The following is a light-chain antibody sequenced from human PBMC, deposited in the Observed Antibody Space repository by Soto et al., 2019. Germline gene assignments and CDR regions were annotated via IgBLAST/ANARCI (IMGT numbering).Light chain of an antibody. CDR3: QVWDSSFDVV. V-gene: IGLV3-9*01. CDR2: RDS. J-gene: IGLJ2*01. Sequence: SYELTQPLSVSVDLGQTARITCGGNNIGSKNVHWYQQKPGQAPVLVIYRDSNRPSGIPERFSGSNSGNTATLTISRAQAGDEADYYCQVWDSSFDVVFGGGTKLTVL. CDR1: NIGSKN.